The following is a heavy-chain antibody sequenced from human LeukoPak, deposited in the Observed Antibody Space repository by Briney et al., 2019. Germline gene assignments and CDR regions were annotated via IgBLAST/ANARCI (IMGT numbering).Heavy chain of an antibody. CDR1: GHTFPSYQ. J-gene: IGHJ4*02. Sequence: ASVKVTCKASGHTFPSYQMHWVRQAPGQGLEWMGWINPNSGGTNYAQKFQGRVTMTRDTSISTAYMELSRLRSDDTAVYYCARDLRDIVVVVAATLGGFDYWGQGTLVTVSS. CDR2: INPNSGGT. V-gene: IGHV1-2*02. CDR3: ARDLRDIVVVVAATLGGFDY. D-gene: IGHD2-15*01.